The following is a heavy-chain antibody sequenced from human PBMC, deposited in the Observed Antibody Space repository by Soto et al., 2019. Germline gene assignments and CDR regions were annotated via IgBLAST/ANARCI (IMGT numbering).Heavy chain of an antibody. D-gene: IGHD6-6*01. CDR2: IYYSGST. J-gene: IGHJ6*02. Sequence: PSETLSLTCTVSCGSISSSSYYWGWIRQPPGKGLEWIGSIYYSGSTYYNPSLKSRVTISVDTSKNQFSLKLSSVTAADTAVYYCARIRRRQQLVVYYYYGMDVWGQGTTVTVSS. CDR1: CGSISSSSYY. V-gene: IGHV4-39*01. CDR3: ARIRRRQQLVVYYYYGMDV.